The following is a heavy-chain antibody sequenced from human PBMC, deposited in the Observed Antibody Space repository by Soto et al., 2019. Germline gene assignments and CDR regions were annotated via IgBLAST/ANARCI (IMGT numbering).Heavy chain of an antibody. V-gene: IGHV5-51*01. J-gene: IGHJ6*02. CDR2: IYPGDSDT. CDR1: GYSFTNYW. CDR3: AGSIFYYGMDV. Sequence: GESLKISGTASGYSFTNYWIGWVRQMPGKGPEWMGIIYPGDSDTRYSPSFQGQVTISADKSTSTAYLLWSSLKASDTTIYFCAGSIFYYGMDVWGQGTMVTVSS.